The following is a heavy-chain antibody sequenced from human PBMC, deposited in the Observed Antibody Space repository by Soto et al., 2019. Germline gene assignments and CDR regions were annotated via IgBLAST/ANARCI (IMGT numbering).Heavy chain of an antibody. Sequence: GGSLRLSCAASGFTFSDYYMSWIRQAPGKGLEWVSYISSSGSTIYYADSVKGRFTISRDNAKNSLYLQMNSLRAEDTAVYYCAREKRIGEYDWFDPWGQGTLVTVSS. CDR2: ISSSGSTI. CDR1: GFTFSDYY. CDR3: AREKRIGEYDWFDP. V-gene: IGHV3-11*01. J-gene: IGHJ5*02. D-gene: IGHD2-21*01.